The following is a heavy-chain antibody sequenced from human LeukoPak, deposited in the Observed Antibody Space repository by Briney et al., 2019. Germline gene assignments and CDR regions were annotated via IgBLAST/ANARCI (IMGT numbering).Heavy chain of an antibody. Sequence: PSETLSLTCTVSGGSISSGSYYWSRIRQPAGKGLEWIGRIYTSGSTNYNPSLKSRLTISVDTSKNQFSLKLSSVTAADTAVYYCARDLGVVTSWYFDLWGRGTLVTVS. CDR1: GGSISSGSYY. V-gene: IGHV4-61*02. CDR2: IYTSGST. D-gene: IGHD2-21*02. J-gene: IGHJ2*01. CDR3: ARDLGVVTSWYFDL.